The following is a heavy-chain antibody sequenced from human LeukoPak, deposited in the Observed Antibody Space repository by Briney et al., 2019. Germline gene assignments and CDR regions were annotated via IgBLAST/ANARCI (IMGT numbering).Heavy chain of an antibody. CDR3: ARDERWSSYSYAMDV. CDR1: GGSLSSYH. CDR2: IYASGGT. D-gene: IGHD2-15*01. Sequence: PSETLSLTCTVSGGSLSSYHWSWIRQPAGKGLEWIGRIYASGGTNYNPSLKSRVTMSVDTSKNHFSLKLSSVTAADTAAYYCARDERWSSYSYAMDVWGQGTTVTVSS. V-gene: IGHV4-4*07. J-gene: IGHJ6*02.